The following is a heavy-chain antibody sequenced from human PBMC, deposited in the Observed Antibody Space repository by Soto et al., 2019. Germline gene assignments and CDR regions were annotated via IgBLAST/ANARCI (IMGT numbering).Heavy chain of an antibody. Sequence: PGGSLRLSCAASGFTFSSYAMSWVRQAPGKGLEWVSAISGSGGSTYYADSVKGRFTISRDNSKNTLYLQMNSLRAEDTAVYYCAKDSSNTTEAAAGQPFDYWGQGTLVTVSS. CDR1: GFTFSSYA. CDR3: AKDSSNTTEAAAGQPFDY. J-gene: IGHJ4*02. V-gene: IGHV3-23*01. D-gene: IGHD6-13*01. CDR2: ISGSGGST.